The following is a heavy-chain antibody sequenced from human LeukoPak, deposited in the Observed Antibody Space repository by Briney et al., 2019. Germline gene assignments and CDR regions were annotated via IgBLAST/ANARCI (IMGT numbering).Heavy chain of an antibody. V-gene: IGHV3-23*01. Sequence: GGSLRLSCAASGFIFSSYAMSWVRQAPGKGLEWVSAISGSGGSTYYADSVKGRFTISRDNSKNTLYLQMNSLRAEDTAVYYCAKDTHPPDYDFWSGYFYYFDYWGQGTLVTVSS. CDR2: ISGSGGST. CDR3: AKDTHPPDYDFWSGYFYYFDY. D-gene: IGHD3-3*01. J-gene: IGHJ4*02. CDR1: GFIFSSYA.